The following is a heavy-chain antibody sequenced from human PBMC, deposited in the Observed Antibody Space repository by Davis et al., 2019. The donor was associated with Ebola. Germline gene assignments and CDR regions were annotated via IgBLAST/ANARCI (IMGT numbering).Heavy chain of an antibody. CDR1: GFTIGGSA. V-gene: IGHV3-73*01. D-gene: IGHD2-2*01. CDR2: SRSKANSYAT. J-gene: IGHJ5*02. Sequence: GGSLRLSCAASGFTIGGSAMHWGRRASGKGRGWVGRSRSKANSYATAYAASVKGRFTMSRDDSKNTAYLQMNSLRAEDTAVYYCARAISVVPAANWFDPWGQGTLVTVSS. CDR3: ARAISVVPAANWFDP.